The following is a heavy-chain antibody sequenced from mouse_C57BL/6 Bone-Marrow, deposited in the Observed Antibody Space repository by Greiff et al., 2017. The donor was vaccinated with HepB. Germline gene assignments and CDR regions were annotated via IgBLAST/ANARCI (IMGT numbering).Heavy chain of an antibody. V-gene: IGHV5-9-1*02. CDR1: GFTFSSYA. CDR2: ISSGGDYI. CDR3: TRLYGSSLYYYAMDY. Sequence: DVKLVESGEGLVKPGGSLKLSCAASGFTFSSYAMSWVRQTPEKRLEWVAYISSGGDYIYYADTVKGRFTISRDNARNTLYLQMSSLKSEDTAMYYCTRLYGSSLYYYAMDYWGQGTSVTVSS. J-gene: IGHJ4*01. D-gene: IGHD1-1*01.